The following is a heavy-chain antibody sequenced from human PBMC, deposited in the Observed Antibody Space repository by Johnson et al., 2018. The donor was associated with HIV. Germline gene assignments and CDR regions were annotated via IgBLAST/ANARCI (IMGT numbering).Heavy chain of an antibody. V-gene: IGHV3-9*01. CDR2: ISWNSGSI. CDR3: AKDFGGSSWYESGAFDI. Sequence: VQLVESGGGLVQPGRSVRLSCAASGFTFDDYAMHWVRQAPGKGLEWVSGISWNSGSIGYADSVKGRFTISRDNAKNSLYLQINSLRAEETALYYCAKDFGGSSWYESGAFDIWGQGTMVTVSS. J-gene: IGHJ3*02. CDR1: GFTFDDYA. D-gene: IGHD6-13*01.